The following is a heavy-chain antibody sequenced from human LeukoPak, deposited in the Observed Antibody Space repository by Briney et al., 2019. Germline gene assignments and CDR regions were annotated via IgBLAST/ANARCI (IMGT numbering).Heavy chain of an antibody. Sequence: GGSLRLSCAASGFTVSSNYMSWVRQAPGKGLEWVSVIYSGGGTYYADSVKGRFTISRDNSKNTLYLQMNSLRAEDTAVYYCARESGRYCSSTSCYRDAFDIWGQGTMVTVSS. J-gene: IGHJ3*02. CDR3: ARESGRYCSSTSCYRDAFDI. CDR1: GFTVSSNY. D-gene: IGHD2-2*01. CDR2: IYSGGGT. V-gene: IGHV3-53*01.